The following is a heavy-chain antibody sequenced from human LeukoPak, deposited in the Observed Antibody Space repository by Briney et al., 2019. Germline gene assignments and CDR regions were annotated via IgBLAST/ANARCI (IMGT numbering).Heavy chain of an antibody. CDR1: GYTFTGYY. J-gene: IGHJ5*02. CDR3: ARLTDYGEYGWLEKNWLDP. V-gene: IGHV1-2*02. D-gene: IGHD4-17*01. CDR2: INPNSGGT. Sequence: GASVKVSCKASGYTFTGYYMHWVRQAPGQGLEWMGWINPNSGGTNYAQKFQGRVTMTRDTSISTAYMELSRLRSDDTAVYYCARLTDYGEYGWLEKNWLDPWGQGTLVTVSS.